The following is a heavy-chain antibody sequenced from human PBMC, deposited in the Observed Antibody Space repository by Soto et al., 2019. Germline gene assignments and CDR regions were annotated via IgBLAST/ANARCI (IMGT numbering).Heavy chain of an antibody. J-gene: IGHJ4*02. CDR3: ARLPLYYDSSGYCDY. V-gene: IGHV5-51*01. CDR1: GYSFTRYW. D-gene: IGHD3-22*01. CDR2: IYPGDSDT. Sequence: GESLKISCTSSGYSFTRYWIGWVRQMPGKGLEWMGIIYPGDSDTRYSPSFQGQVTISADKSISTAYLQWSSLKASDTAMYYCARLPLYYDSSGYCDYWGQGTLVTVSS.